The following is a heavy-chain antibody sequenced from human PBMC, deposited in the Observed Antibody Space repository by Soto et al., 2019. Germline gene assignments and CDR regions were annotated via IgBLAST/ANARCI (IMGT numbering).Heavy chain of an antibody. CDR1: GYTFTGYY. V-gene: IGHV1-2*02. J-gene: IGHJ6*02. Sequence: TSVKVSCKASGYTFTGYYMHWVRQAPGQGLEWMGWINPNSGGTNYAQKFQGRVTMTRDTSISTAYMELSRLRSDDTAVYYCATVLLWFGELYGMDVWGQGTTVTGSS. CDR2: INPNSGGT. D-gene: IGHD3-10*01. CDR3: ATVLLWFGELYGMDV.